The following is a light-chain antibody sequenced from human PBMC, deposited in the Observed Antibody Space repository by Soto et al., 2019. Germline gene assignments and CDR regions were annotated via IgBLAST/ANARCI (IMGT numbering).Light chain of an antibody. Sequence: QSVLTQPASVSGSPGQSITISCTGTSSDVGGYNFVSWYQQHPGKAPRLMIFEVNNRPSGVSDRFSGSKSGNTASLTISGVQAEDEADYYCSSYTFSSTLVVFGGGTKLTVL. J-gene: IGLJ3*02. CDR2: EVN. V-gene: IGLV2-14*01. CDR3: SSYTFSSTLVV. CDR1: SSDVGGYNF.